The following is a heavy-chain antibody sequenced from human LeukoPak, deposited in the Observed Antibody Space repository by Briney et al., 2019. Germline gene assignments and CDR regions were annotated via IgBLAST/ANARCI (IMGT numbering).Heavy chain of an antibody. J-gene: IGHJ6*04. D-gene: IGHD3-9*01. CDR3: ARDSARVIRYFDWVLDYYYYYYGMDV. CDR1: GFTFSDYY. Sequence: PGGSLRLSCAASGFTFSDYYMSWIRQAPGKGLEWVSYISSSSSYTNYADSVKGRFTISRDNAKNSLYLQMNSLRAEDTAVYYCARDSARVIRYFDWVLDYYYYYYGMDVWGKGTTVTVSS. V-gene: IGHV3-11*06. CDR2: ISSSSSYT.